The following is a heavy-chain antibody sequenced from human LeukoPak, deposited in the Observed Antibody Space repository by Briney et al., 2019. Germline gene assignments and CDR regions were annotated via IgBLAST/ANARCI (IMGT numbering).Heavy chain of an antibody. CDR2: ISGGGDNT. CDR1: GVSFSSFS. J-gene: IGHJ6*03. V-gene: IGHV3-23*01. Sequence: GGSLRLSCAASGVSFSSFSMSWVRQAPGKGREWVSSISGGGDNTYFAYSVKGRFTISRDNTKNTLFLQMVSLRAEDTAVYYCAKFEGALLGNYYMDVWAKETTVTVPS. CDR3: AKFEGALLGNYYMDV.